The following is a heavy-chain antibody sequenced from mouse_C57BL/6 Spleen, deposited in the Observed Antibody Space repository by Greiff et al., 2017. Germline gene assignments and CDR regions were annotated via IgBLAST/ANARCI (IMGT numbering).Heavy chain of an antibody. V-gene: IGHV1-69*01. Sequence: QVQLQQPGAELVMPGASVKLSCKASGYTFTSYWMHWVKQRPGQGLEWIGEIDPSDSYTNYNQKFKGKSTLTVDKSSSTAYMQLSSLTSEDSAVYYCASAYYSNSAWFAYWGQGTPVTVSA. CDR1: GYTFTSYW. CDR2: IDPSDSYT. J-gene: IGHJ3*01. D-gene: IGHD2-5*01. CDR3: ASAYYSNSAWFAY.